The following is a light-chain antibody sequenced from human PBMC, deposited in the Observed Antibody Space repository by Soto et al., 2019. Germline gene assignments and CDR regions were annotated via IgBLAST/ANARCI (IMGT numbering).Light chain of an antibody. J-gene: IGKJ5*01. Sequence: EIVLTQSPATLSLSPGERATLSYRASQSVSSYLAWYQQKPGQAPRLLIYDASNRATGIPARFSGSGSGTDFTLTISSLQPEDFAVYYCQQRSNWPITVGQGTRLEIK. V-gene: IGKV3-11*01. CDR1: QSVSSY. CDR2: DAS. CDR3: QQRSNWPIT.